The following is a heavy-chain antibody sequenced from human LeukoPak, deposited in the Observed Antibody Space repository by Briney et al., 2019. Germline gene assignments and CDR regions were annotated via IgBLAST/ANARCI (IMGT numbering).Heavy chain of an antibody. D-gene: IGHD3-10*01. Sequence: GGSLRLSCAASGFTFSNYWMYWVRQAPGKGLEWVGFIRSKAYGGTTKYAASVKGRFTISRDDSKSIAYLQMNSLKTEDTAVYYCTRVRSGNDFDYWGQGTLVTVSS. CDR1: GFTFSNYW. CDR2: IRSKAYGGTT. CDR3: TRVRSGNDFDY. V-gene: IGHV3-49*04. J-gene: IGHJ4*02.